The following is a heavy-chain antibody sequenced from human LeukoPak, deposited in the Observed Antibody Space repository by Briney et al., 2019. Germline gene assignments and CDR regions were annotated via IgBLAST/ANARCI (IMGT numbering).Heavy chain of an antibody. J-gene: IGHJ4*02. D-gene: IGHD5-18*01. Sequence: ASVKVSCKASGYILTTYFIHWVRQAPGQGLEWMGWINPNNGDTNYVQKFQGRVTMTRDTSISTAYMELSSLRSEDTAVYYCARVDTAMVIDYWGQGTLVTVSP. CDR2: INPNNGDT. CDR1: GYILTTYF. V-gene: IGHV1-2*02. CDR3: ARVDTAMVIDY.